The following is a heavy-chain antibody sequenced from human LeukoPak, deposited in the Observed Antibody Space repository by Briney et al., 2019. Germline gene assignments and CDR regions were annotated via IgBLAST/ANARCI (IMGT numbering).Heavy chain of an antibody. Sequence: PSETLSLTCTVSGASITSHYWNWIRQPPGKGLEGIGYIYHSASTNYNPSLTSRLTISRDKSKNQFFPNLIPVTAADTAVYFCAYGSGWDAAYFQRWGQGTLVTVSS. CDR1: GASITSHY. CDR2: IYHSAST. D-gene: IGHD6-19*01. V-gene: IGHV4-59*11. CDR3: AYGSGWDAAYFQR. J-gene: IGHJ1*01.